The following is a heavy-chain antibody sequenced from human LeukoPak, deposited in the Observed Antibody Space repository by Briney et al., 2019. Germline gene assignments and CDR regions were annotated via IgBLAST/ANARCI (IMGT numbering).Heavy chain of an antibody. D-gene: IGHD3-22*01. CDR3: AKGSFYYYDSSGYLGAFDI. Sequence: GGSLRLSCAASGFTFDDYAMHWVWQAPGKGLEWVSGISWNSGSIGYADSVKGRFTISRDNAKNSLYLQMNSLRAEDMALYYCAKGSFYYYDSSGYLGAFDIWGQGTMVTVSS. CDR1: GFTFDDYA. V-gene: IGHV3-9*03. CDR2: ISWNSGSI. J-gene: IGHJ3*02.